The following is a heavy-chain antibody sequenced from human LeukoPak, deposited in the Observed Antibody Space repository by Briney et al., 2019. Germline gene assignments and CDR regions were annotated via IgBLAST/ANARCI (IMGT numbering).Heavy chain of an antibody. J-gene: IGHJ4*02. CDR2: IIPIFGTA. D-gene: IGHD1-26*01. CDR3: AREYIGSYGVYY. V-gene: IGHV1-69*13. Sequence: ASVKVSCKAAGGTFSSYAIRWVRQAPGQGLEWMGGIIPIFGTANYAQKFQGRVTITADDSTSTAYMELSSLRSEDTAVYYCAREYIGSYGVYYWGQGTLVTVSS. CDR1: GGTFSSYA.